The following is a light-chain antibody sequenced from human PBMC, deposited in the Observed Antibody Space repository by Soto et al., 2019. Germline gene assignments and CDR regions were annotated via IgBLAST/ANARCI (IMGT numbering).Light chain of an antibody. V-gene: IGKV3-15*01. Sequence: EIVMTQSPATLSVSPGERATLSCRASQSVNSNLAWYQQKPGQTPKLLICVASTRATGIPARFSGSGSGTEFTLTISSLQSEDFAIYYCQQYNVWPLTFGGGTKVEFK. CDR3: QQYNVWPLT. J-gene: IGKJ4*01. CDR1: QSVNSN. CDR2: VAS.